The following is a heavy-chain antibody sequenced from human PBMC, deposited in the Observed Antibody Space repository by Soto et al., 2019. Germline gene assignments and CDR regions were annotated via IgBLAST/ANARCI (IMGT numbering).Heavy chain of an antibody. CDR2: ISGSGATT. D-gene: IGHD1-1*01. Sequence: GGSLRLSCAASGFTFSSYGMHWVRQAPGRGLEWVSAISGSGATTYYPDSVKGRFTISRDNSKNTLYLQMNNLRADDTAVYYCTKGGIPRRYNIPKVDFDYWGQGSLVTVSS. J-gene: IGHJ4*02. CDR1: GFTFSSYG. CDR3: TKGGIPRRYNIPKVDFDY. V-gene: IGHV3-23*01.